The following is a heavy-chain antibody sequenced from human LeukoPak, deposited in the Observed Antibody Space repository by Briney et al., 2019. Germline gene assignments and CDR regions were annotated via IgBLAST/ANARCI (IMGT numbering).Heavy chain of an antibody. J-gene: IGHJ5*02. D-gene: IGHD1-26*01. CDR3: TRDSGTYNWLDP. CDR1: GFTFSDSS. Sequence: GGSLTLSCAASGFTFSDSSIHWVRQASGKGLEWIGLMEKELNGYATAYAASVRGRFTISRDDSQNTAYLQMDSLKTEDTALYYCTRDSGTYNWLDPWGQGTLVTVSS. V-gene: IGHV3-73*01. CDR2: MEKELNGYAT.